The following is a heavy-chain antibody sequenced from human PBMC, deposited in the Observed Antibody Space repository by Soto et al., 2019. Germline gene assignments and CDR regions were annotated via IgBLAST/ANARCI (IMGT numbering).Heavy chain of an antibody. V-gene: IGHV3-23*01. CDR3: AKVYYNFWSGYDY. CDR2: ISGSGGST. Sequence: EVQLLESGGGLVQPGGSLRLSCAASGFTFSTYAMSWVRQAPGKGLEWVSAISGSGGSTYYADSVKGRFTISRDNSKNTLYLQVNSLRAGDTGVYYCAKVYYNFWSGYDYWGQGALVTVSS. D-gene: IGHD3-3*01. CDR1: GFTFSTYA. J-gene: IGHJ4*02.